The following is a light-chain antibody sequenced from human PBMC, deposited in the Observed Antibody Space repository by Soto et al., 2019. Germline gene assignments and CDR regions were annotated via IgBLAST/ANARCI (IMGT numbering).Light chain of an antibody. CDR3: SSYSGTNYHYA. Sequence: QSVLTQPPSPCGSFGQTVTISCTGTISDVGGYNYVSWYQQHPGKARNLIIYEVSERPSGVPDRFSGSRSGNTDSLTVSGLQADDEADYCCSSYSGTNYHYAFGPGTKVTVL. V-gene: IGLV2-8*01. CDR2: EVS. CDR1: ISDVGGYNY. J-gene: IGLJ1*01.